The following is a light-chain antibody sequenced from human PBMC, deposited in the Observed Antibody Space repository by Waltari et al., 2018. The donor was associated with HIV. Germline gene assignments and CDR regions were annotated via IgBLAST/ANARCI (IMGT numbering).Light chain of an antibody. CDR3: GTWDDSLNGWEV. Sequence: QSVLTQPPSASGTPGQTVTISCSGSSSNIGNDAVNWYQQLPGTAPKLLIYSNNPRPSGVPDRFSGSKSGPSASLAISGLQSEDQADYYCGTWDDSLNGWEVFGGGTKLTVL. CDR2: SNN. J-gene: IGLJ2*01. CDR1: SSNIGNDA. V-gene: IGLV1-44*01.